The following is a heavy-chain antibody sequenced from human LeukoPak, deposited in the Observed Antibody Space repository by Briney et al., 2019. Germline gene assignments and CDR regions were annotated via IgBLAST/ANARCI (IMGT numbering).Heavy chain of an antibody. V-gene: IGHV4-59*01. CDR3: ARDERSDTSGWHLGY. CDR1: GGSISSYY. Sequence: SETLSLTCTVSGGSISSYYWSWIRQPPGKGLEWIGFIYHSGITNYNPSLKSRVTISVDTSKNQFSLNLSSVTAADTAVYYCARDERSDTSGWHLGYWGQGTLVTVSS. D-gene: IGHD6-19*01. CDR2: IYHSGIT. J-gene: IGHJ4*02.